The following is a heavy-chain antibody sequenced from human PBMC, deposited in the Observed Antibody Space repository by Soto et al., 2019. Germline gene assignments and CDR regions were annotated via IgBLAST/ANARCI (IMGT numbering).Heavy chain of an antibody. Sequence: QVQLQESGPGLVKPSQTLSLTCTVSGGSISSGGYYWSWVRQHPGKGLEWIGYIYYSGSTYYNPSLKSRVTISVDTSKNQFSLKLSSVTAADTAVYYCATTPDYGDYADAFDIWGQGTMVTVSS. J-gene: IGHJ3*02. V-gene: IGHV4-31*03. CDR1: GGSISSGGYY. D-gene: IGHD4-17*01. CDR3: ATTPDYGDYADAFDI. CDR2: IYYSGST.